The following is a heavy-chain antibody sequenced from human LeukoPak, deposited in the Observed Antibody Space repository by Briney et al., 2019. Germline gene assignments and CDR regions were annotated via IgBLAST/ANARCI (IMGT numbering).Heavy chain of an antibody. CDR3: AGDYYDSSGLFDY. CDR1: GYIFTSYY. J-gene: IGHJ4*02. CDR2: INPEGDST. D-gene: IGHD3-22*01. V-gene: IGHV1-46*01. Sequence: ASVKVSCKASGYIFTSYYIHWVRQAPGQGLEWMGIINPEGDSTTYAQKFQGRVTITTDESTSTAYMELSSLRSEDTAVYYCAGDYYDSSGLFDYWGQGTLVTVSS.